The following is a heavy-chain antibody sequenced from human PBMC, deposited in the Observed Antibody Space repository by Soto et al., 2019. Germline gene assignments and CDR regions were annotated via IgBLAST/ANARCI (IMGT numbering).Heavy chain of an antibody. J-gene: IGHJ4*02. CDR2: ISSSSSTI. Sequence: LRLSCAASGFTFSSYIRNWVRQAPGKGLEWVSYISSSSSTIYYADSVKGRFTISRDNAKNSLYLQMNSLRAEDTAVYYCARDASRLDYWGQGTPVTVSS. CDR3: ARDASRLDY. CDR1: GFTFSSYI. V-gene: IGHV3-48*01.